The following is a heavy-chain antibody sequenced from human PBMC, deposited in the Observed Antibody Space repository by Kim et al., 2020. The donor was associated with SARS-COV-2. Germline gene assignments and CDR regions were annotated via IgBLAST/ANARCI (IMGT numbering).Heavy chain of an antibody. D-gene: IGHD3-16*02. J-gene: IGHJ3*02. V-gene: IGHV1-18*01. CDR3: ARESYDYVWGSYRYTLQDDAFDI. CDR2: ISAYNGNT. CDR1: GYTFTSYG. Sequence: ASVKVSCKASGYTFTSYGISWVRQAPGQGLEWMGWISAYNGNTNYAQKLQGRVTMTTDTSTSTAYMELRSLRSDDTAVYYCARESYDYVWGSYRYTLQDDAFDILGQGTMVTVSS.